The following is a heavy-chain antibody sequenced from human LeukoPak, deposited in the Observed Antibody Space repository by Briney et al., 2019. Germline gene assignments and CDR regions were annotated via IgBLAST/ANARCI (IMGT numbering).Heavy chain of an antibody. Sequence: GVSLKISCKGLGYSFSSYWNAWVPQRPGKGLEWMRILSHGGSETRYDPSFQGQVTISADSSTSTAHLQWSSLRASDTAMYYCARASRDGYNKNFDHWGQGTLVTVS. CDR1: GYSFSSYW. J-gene: IGHJ4*02. V-gene: IGHV5-51*01. CDR2: LSHGGSET. CDR3: ARASRDGYNKNFDH. D-gene: IGHD5-24*01.